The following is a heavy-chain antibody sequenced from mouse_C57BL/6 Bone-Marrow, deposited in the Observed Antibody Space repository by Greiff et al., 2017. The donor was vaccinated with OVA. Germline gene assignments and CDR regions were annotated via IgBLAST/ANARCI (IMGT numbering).Heavy chain of an antibody. CDR2: IYPGSGSP. J-gene: IGHJ2*01. Sequence: QVQLQQPGAELVKPGASVKMSCKASGYTFTSYWITWVKQRPGQGLEWIGDIYPGSGSPNYNEKFKSKATLTVDTSSSTAYMQLSSLTSEDSAVYYCARGTMVTKYYFDYWGQGTTLTVSS. CDR3: ARGTMVTKYYFDY. V-gene: IGHV1-55*01. CDR1: GYTFTSYW. D-gene: IGHD2-2*01.